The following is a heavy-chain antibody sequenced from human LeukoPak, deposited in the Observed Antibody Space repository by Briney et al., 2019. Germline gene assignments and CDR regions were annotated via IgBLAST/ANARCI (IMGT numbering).Heavy chain of an antibody. CDR3: ARDDRSSYFDY. J-gene: IGHJ4*02. D-gene: IGHD6-6*01. Sequence: SETLSLTCTVSGGSIISYYWSWIRPPPGKGLEWIGYIYYSGSTNYNPSLKSRVTISVDTSKNQFSLKLSSVTAADTAVYYCARDDRSSYFDYWGQGTLVTVSS. CDR2: IYYSGST. V-gene: IGHV4-59*01. CDR1: GGSIISYY.